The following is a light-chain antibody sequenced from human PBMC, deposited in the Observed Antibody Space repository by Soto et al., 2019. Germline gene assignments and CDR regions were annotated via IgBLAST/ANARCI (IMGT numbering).Light chain of an antibody. CDR3: QQSYSTLGT. Sequence: IQMTQSPSSLSASVGDRVIITCRSDHSINNYLNWYQQRPGKVPKLHIYAASTLQSGVPSRFSGSGSGRVFTLTINSLQPEDFATYYCQQSYSTLGTFGRGTRVEI. V-gene: IGKV1-39*01. CDR2: AAS. J-gene: IGKJ2*01. CDR1: HSINNY.